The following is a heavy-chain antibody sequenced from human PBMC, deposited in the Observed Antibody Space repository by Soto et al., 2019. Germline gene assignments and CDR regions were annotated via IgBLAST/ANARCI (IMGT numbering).Heavy chain of an antibody. CDR3: ARGGVLMDYSNFD. CDR1: AGTFSSYA. J-gene: IGHJ4*02. Sequence: QVQLVQSGAEVKKPGSSVKVSCKASAGTFSSYAISWVRQAPGQGLEWMGGIIPIFGTANYAQKFQGRVTITADEYTSTAYMELISLRSEDTAVYYCARGGVLMDYSNFDWGQGTLVTVSS. CDR2: IIPIFGTA. V-gene: IGHV1-69*12. D-gene: IGHD4-4*01.